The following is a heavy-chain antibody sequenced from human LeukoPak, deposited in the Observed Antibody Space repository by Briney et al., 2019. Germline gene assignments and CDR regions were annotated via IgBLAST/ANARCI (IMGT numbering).Heavy chain of an antibody. CDR1: GGTFSSYA. V-gene: IGHV1-69*05. J-gene: IGHJ6*03. D-gene: IGHD1-26*01. CDR3: ATTPYSGSYLSYYYYYYMDV. CDR2: IIPIFGTA. Sequence: ASVKVSCKASGGTFSSYAISWVRQAPGQGLEWMGGIIPIFGTANYAQKFQGRVTITTDESTSTAYMELSGLRSEDTAVYYCATTPYSGSYLSYYYYYYMDVWGKGTTVTVSS.